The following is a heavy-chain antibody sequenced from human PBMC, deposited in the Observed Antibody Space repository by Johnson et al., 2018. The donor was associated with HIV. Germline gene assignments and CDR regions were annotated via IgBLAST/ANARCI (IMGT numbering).Heavy chain of an antibody. CDR2: TKSKTDRGTT. Sequence: EVQLLESGGGLVQPGGSLRLSCAASGFTFSNAWMSWVRQAPGKGLEWVGRTKSKTDRGTTDYAAPVKGSFTISRDDSTNTLDLHMNSLRAEDTAVYYCARVGGSYCGGDCSPDAFDIWGQGTMVTVSS. D-gene: IGHD2-21*02. V-gene: IGHV3-15*01. CDR3: ARVGGSYCGGDCSPDAFDI. CDR1: GFTFSNAW. J-gene: IGHJ3*02.